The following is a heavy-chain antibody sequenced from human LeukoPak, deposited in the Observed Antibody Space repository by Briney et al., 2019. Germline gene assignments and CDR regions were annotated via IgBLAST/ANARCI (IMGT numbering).Heavy chain of an antibody. CDR2: ISGSGGST. V-gene: IGHV3-23*01. CDR3: AKLRGHYDYVWGSYRLYYFDY. J-gene: IGHJ4*02. Sequence: PGGSLRLSCAASGFTFSSYAMSWVRQAPGKGLEWVSAISGSGGSTYYADSVKGRFTISRDNSKNTLYLQMNSLRAEDTAVYYCAKLRGHYDYVWGSYRLYYFDYWGQGTLVTVSS. D-gene: IGHD3-16*02. CDR1: GFTFSSYA.